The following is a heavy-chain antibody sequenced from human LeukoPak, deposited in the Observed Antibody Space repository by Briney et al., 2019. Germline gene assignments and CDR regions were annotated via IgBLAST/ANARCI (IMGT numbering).Heavy chain of an antibody. D-gene: IGHD7-27*01. J-gene: IGHJ4*02. CDR1: GFTFSSYA. V-gene: IGHV3-23*01. CDR3: AKAGLGMSEGGDYFDY. CDR2: ISGSGGST. Sequence: GGSLRLSCAASGFTFSSYAMSWVRQAPGKGLEWVSAISGSGGSTYYADSVKGRFTISRDNSKNTLYLQMNSLRAEDTAVYYCAKAGLGMSEGGDYFDYWGQGTLVTVSS.